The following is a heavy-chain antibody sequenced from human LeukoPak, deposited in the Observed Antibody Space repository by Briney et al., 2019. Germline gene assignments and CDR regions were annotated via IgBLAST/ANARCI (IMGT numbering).Heavy chain of an antibody. V-gene: IGHV3-48*04. CDR2: ISSSSFKI. Sequence: QPGGSLRLSCAASEFTFVRYAMNWVRQAPGKGLEWVSYISSSSFKIGYADSVKGRFTISRDNSKNSLYLQMDSLRVKDTAVYYCVRDPSYGSSWYYYMDVWGKGTTVTVSS. J-gene: IGHJ6*03. CDR1: EFTFVRYA. CDR3: VRDPSYGSSWYYYMDV. D-gene: IGHD6-13*01.